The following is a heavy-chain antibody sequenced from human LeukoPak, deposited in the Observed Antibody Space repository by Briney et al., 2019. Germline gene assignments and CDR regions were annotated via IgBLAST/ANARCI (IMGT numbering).Heavy chain of an antibody. V-gene: IGHV1-46*01. CDR1: GYTFTSYY. CDR2: INPSGGST. Sequence: ASVKVSCKASGYTFTSYYMHWVRQAPGQGLEWMGIINPSGGSTSYAQKFQGRVTMTRDTSISTAYMELSRLRSDDTAVYYCASSGTREFDYWGQGTLVTVSS. CDR3: ASSGTREFDY. D-gene: IGHD3-10*01. J-gene: IGHJ4*02.